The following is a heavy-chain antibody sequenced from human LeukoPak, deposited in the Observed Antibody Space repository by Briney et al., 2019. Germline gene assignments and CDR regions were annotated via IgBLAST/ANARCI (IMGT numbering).Heavy chain of an antibody. CDR2: ISGSGGST. J-gene: IGHJ3*02. CDR3: AKPPRFGVLIDDAFDI. CDR1: GFTFKCYA. V-gene: IGHV3-23*01. D-gene: IGHD3-3*01. Sequence: GGSLRLSRAASGFTFKCYAMSWVRQAPGKGLEWVSAISGSGGSTYYADSVKGRFTISRDNSKNTLYLQMNSLRAEDTAVYYCAKPPRFGVLIDDAFDIWGQGTMVTVSS.